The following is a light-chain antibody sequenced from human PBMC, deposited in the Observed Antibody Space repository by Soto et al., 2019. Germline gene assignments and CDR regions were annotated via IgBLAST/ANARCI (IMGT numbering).Light chain of an antibody. CDR3: GSWDSSLSAYV. J-gene: IGLJ1*01. CDR2: DDN. CDR1: SSNLGGNS. V-gene: IGLV1-51*01. Sequence: QSVLTQPPSVSGAPGQTVIISCSGSSSNLGGNSVSWYQQLPGTAPKLLIYDDNKRPSGIPDRFSGSKSGTSATLGITGFQTGDEADYYCGSWDSSLSAYVFGTGTKGTVL.